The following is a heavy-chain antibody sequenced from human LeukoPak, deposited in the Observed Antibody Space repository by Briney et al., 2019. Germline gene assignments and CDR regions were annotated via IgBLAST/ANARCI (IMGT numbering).Heavy chain of an antibody. CDR1: GGSFSGYY. D-gene: IGHD3-22*01. CDR2: INHGGSN. Sequence: SETLSLTCAVSGGSFSGYYWSWIRQPPGKGLEWIAEINHGGSNNYSPSLKSRVTISIDTSKNQFSLKLSSVTAADTAVYYCASSRHYDSSGYWMYYFDFWGQGTLVTVSS. V-gene: IGHV4-34*01. CDR3: ASSRHYDSSGYWMYYFDF. J-gene: IGHJ4*02.